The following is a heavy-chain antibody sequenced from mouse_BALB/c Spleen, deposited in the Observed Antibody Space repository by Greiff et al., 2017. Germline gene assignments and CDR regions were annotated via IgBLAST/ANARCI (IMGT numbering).Heavy chain of an antibody. V-gene: IGHV1-37*01. Sequence: VHVKQSGPELVKPGASVKISCKASGYSFTGYFMNWVKQSHGKSLEWIGRINPYNGDTFYNQKFKGKATLTVDKSSSTAHMELLSLTSEDSAVYYCGRSGNYYGSPGYFDYWGQGTTLTVSS. CDR2: INPYNGDT. D-gene: IGHD1-1*01. CDR1: GYSFTGYF. CDR3: GRSGNYYGSPGYFDY. J-gene: IGHJ2*01.